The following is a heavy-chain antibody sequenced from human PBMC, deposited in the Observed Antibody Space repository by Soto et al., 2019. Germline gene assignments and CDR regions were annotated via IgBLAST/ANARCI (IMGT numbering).Heavy chain of an antibody. J-gene: IGHJ5*02. V-gene: IGHV4-59*01. Sequence: QVQLQESGPGLVKPSETLSLTCAVSGDSFSSYYWSWIRQPPGKGLEWIGYIYYTGVTSYNPSLKTRVTISGDASKNQFALKLSSVTAADTAVYYCARDRTASWFDPWGQGTLVTVSS. CDR2: IYYTGVT. CDR1: GDSFSSYY. D-gene: IGHD2-21*02. CDR3: ARDRTASWFDP.